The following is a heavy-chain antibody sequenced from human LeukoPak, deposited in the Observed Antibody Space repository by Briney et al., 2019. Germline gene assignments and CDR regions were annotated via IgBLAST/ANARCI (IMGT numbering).Heavy chain of an antibody. CDR2: INQDGSEK. J-gene: IGHJ4*02. D-gene: IGHD3-22*01. Sequence: GGSLRLSCAASGFTSSSFWMSWVRQAPGKGLEWVANINQDGSEKYYVDSVKGRFTISRDNAKNSLYLQMNSLRAEDTAVYSCARDIDDSSGYYDYWGQGTLVTVSS. CDR1: GFTSSSFW. CDR3: ARDIDDSSGYYDY. V-gene: IGHV3-7*01.